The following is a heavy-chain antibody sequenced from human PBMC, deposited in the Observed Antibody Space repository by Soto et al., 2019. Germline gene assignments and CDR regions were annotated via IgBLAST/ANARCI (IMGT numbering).Heavy chain of an antibody. CDR2: INHSGST. J-gene: IGHJ5*02. V-gene: IGHV4-34*01. Sequence: QVQLQQWGAGLLKPSETLSLTCAVYGGSFSGYYWSWIRQPPGKGLEWFGEINHSGSTNYNPSLKSRVTISVDTSKNQFSLKLSSVTAADTAVYYCARGSGGYCSSTSCRLRRWFDPWGQGTLVTVSS. CDR1: GGSFSGYY. CDR3: ARGSGGYCSSTSCRLRRWFDP. D-gene: IGHD2-2*01.